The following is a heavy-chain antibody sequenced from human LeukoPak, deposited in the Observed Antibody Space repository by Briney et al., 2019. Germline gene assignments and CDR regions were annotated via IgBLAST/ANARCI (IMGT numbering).Heavy chain of an antibody. V-gene: IGHV3-53*01. CDR3: ARRAGAYSHPYDY. CDR1: GFTVSSNS. Sequence: RPGGSLRLSCTDSGFTVSSNSMSWVRQAPGKGLEWVSFIYSDNTHYSDSVKGRFTISRDNSKNTLYLQMNSLRAEDTAVHYCARRAGAYSHPYDYWGQGTLVTVSS. CDR2: IYSDNT. J-gene: IGHJ4*02. D-gene: IGHD4/OR15-4a*01.